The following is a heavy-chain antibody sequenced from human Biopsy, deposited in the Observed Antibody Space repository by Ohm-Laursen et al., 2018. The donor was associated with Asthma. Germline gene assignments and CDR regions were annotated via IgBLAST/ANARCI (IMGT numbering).Heavy chain of an antibody. Sequence: SSVKVSCKSSGYNFISFAIHWVRQAPGQRLEWMGWINAGNGNTKYSQKFQGRVSITRDTSASTAYMELTSLRSEDTAAYYCARTYYDFLTGQVKDAFGIWGQGTMVTVSS. V-gene: IGHV1-3*01. CDR1: GYNFISFA. D-gene: IGHD3-9*01. CDR3: ARTYYDFLTGQVKDAFGI. J-gene: IGHJ3*02. CDR2: INAGNGNT.